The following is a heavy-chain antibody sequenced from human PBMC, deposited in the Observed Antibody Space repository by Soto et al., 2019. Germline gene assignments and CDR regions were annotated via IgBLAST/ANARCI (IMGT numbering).Heavy chain of an antibody. CDR3: ARDPSSFLGRVYGMDV. CDR1: GYSFTGHY. Sequence: QVQHVQSGAEVKKPGDSVKVSCKASGYSFTGHYMHWVRRAPGQGLEWMGWVNLNTGGTDYAQELQGRVTMTTATSIRTVYLEVTRLKFDDTAIYYCARDPSSFLGRVYGMDVWGQGTAVTVSS. V-gene: IGHV1-2*02. CDR2: VNLNTGGT. J-gene: IGHJ6*02.